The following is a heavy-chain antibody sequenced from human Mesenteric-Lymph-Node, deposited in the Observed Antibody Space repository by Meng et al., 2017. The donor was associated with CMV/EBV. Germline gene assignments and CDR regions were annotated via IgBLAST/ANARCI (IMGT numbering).Heavy chain of an antibody. CDR1: GFTFSSYW. CDR3: ARGGASGVDYYYYGMDV. CDR2: IYSGGST. Sequence: GESLKISCAASGFTFSSYWMSWVRQAPGKGLEWVSIIYSGGSTYYADSVKGRFTISRDNSKRTVYLQMNSLRTDDTAVYYCARGGASGVDYYYYGMDVWGQGTTVTVSS. J-gene: IGHJ6*02. D-gene: IGHD3-10*01. V-gene: IGHV3-66*02.